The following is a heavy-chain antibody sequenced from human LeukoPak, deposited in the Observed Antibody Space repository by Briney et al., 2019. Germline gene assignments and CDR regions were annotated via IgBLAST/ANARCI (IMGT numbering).Heavy chain of an antibody. V-gene: IGHV3-30*18. CDR1: GFTFSSYG. Sequence: PGRSLRLSCAASGFTFSSYGMHWVRQAPGKGLEWVAVISYDGSNKYYADSVKGRFTISRDNSKNTLYLQMNSLRAGDTAVYYCAKGPLTVTFYFDYWGQGTLVTVSS. CDR3: AKGPLTVTFYFDY. CDR2: ISYDGSNK. D-gene: IGHD4-17*01. J-gene: IGHJ4*02.